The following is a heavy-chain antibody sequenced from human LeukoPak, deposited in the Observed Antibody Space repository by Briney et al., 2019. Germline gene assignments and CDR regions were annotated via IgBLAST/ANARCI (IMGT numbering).Heavy chain of an antibody. V-gene: IGHV3-73*01. CDR2: IRSNSNNYAT. J-gene: IGHJ4*02. CDR1: GFTFSGST. D-gene: IGHD1-26*01. CDR3: RGSGELHDF. Sequence: GGSLRLSCAASGFTFSGSTMHWVRQASGKGLEWVGRIRSNSNNYATAYSASVKGRFTISRDDSKNTAYLQMNSLKTEDTAVYYCRGSGELHDFWGQGTLVTVSS.